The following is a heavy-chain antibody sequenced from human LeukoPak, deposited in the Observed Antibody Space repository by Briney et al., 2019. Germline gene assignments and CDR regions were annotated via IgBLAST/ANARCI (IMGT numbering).Heavy chain of an antibody. CDR2: ISAYNGNT. Sequence: ASVKVSCKASGYIFTSYGISWVRQAPGQGLEWMGWISAYNGNTNYAQKLQGRVTITADESTSTAYMELSSLRSEDTAVYYCAREVGATFWFDPWGQGTLVTASS. D-gene: IGHD1-26*01. J-gene: IGHJ5*02. CDR1: GYIFTSYG. V-gene: IGHV1-18*01. CDR3: AREVGATFWFDP.